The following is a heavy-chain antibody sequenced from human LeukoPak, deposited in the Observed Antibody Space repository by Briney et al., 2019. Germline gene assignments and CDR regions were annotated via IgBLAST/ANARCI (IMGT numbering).Heavy chain of an antibody. Sequence: GESLKISCKGSGYSVTSYWIGCVRQMPGKGLEWMGIIYPGDSDTRYSPSFQGQVTISADKSIRTAYLQWSSLKASDTAMYYCARHLRSGSYYRPLDYGGQGPLVTVSS. CDR3: ARHLRSGSYYRPLDY. CDR1: GYSVTSYW. CDR2: IYPGDSDT. J-gene: IGHJ4*02. V-gene: IGHV5-51*01. D-gene: IGHD1-26*01.